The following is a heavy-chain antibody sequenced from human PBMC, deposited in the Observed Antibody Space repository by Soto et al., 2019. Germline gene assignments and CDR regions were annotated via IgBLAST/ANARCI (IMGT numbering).Heavy chain of an antibody. CDR2: IYYSGSS. V-gene: IGHV4-31*03. CDR3: ARDRDDYGDYTLGYWFDP. D-gene: IGHD4-17*01. J-gene: IGHJ5*02. CDR1: XGSISSGGYY. Sequence: SETLSLTCTVSXGSISSGGYYWSWIRQHPGKGLEWIGYIYYSGSSYYNPSLKSRVTISVDTSKNQFSLKLSSVTAADTAVYYCARDRDDYGDYTLGYWFDPWGQGTLFTVSS.